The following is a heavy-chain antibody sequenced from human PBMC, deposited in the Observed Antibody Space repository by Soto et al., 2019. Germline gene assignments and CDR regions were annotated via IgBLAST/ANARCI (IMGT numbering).Heavy chain of an antibody. CDR1: GYTFTGYY. V-gene: IGHV1-2*02. D-gene: IGHD3-9*01. CDR2: INPNSGGT. Sequence: QVQLVQSGAEEKKPGASVKVSCKASGYTFTGYYMHWVRQAPGQGLERMGWINPNSGGTNYAQKLQGRVTMTRDTAISTAYMELSRLRSDDTAVYYCARDPTDWFLDYCGQGTLVTVSS. CDR3: ARDPTDWFLDY. J-gene: IGHJ4*02.